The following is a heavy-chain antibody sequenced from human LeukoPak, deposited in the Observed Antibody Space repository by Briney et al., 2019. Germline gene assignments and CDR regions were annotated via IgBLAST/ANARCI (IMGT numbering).Heavy chain of an antibody. D-gene: IGHD6-19*01. V-gene: IGHV3-21*01. J-gene: IGHJ3*02. Sequence: GGSLRLSCAASGFTFTSYSMNWVRQAPGKGLEWVSSISSSSSYIYYTDPVKGRFTISRDNAKNSLYLQMNSLRAEDTAVYYCARGSSGWSDDAFDIWGQGTMVTVSS. CDR3: ARGSSGWSDDAFDI. CDR1: GFTFTSYS. CDR2: ISSSSSYI.